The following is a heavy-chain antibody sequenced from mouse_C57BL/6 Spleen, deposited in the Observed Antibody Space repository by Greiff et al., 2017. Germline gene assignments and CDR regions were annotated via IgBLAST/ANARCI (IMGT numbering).Heavy chain of an antibody. Sequence: VQLQQPGAELVKPGASVKVSCKASGYTFTSSWMHWVKQRPGQGLEWIGRIHPSDGDTNYNKKFKGKATLTVDKSSSTAYMHLSSLTSEDSAVYYCAIQSHGSSYNYFDFWGTGTTVTVSS. CDR2: IHPSDGDT. CDR1: GYTFTSSW. J-gene: IGHJ1*03. D-gene: IGHD1-1*01. CDR3: AIQSHGSSYNYFDF. V-gene: IGHV1-74*01.